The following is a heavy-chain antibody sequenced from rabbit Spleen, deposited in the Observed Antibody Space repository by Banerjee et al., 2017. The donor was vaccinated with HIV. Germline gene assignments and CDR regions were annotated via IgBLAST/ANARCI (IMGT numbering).Heavy chain of an antibody. CDR3: ARDLASVVGWNFNL. CDR1: GFSFSDRDV. D-gene: IGHD3-1*01. J-gene: IGHJ4*01. V-gene: IGHV1S45*01. Sequence: QEQLVESGGGLVKPEGSRTLTCKASGFSFSDRDVMCWVRQAPGKGLQWIACINTYTGKPVYATWAKGRFTISRTSSTTVTLQMTSLTAADTATYFCARDLASVVGWNFNLWGPGTLVTVS. CDR2: INTYTGKP.